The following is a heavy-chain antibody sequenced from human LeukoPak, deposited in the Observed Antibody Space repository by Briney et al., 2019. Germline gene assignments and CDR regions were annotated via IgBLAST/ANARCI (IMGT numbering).Heavy chain of an antibody. CDR2: IYSGGST. J-gene: IGHJ4*02. CDR1: GFTVSSNY. Sequence: PGGSLRLSCAASGFTVSSNYMSWVRQAPGKGLEWVSVIYSGGSTYCADSVKGRFTISRDNSKNTLYLQMNSLRAEDTAVYYCARAGAYESSGYLVGFDYWGQGTLVTVSS. CDR3: ARAGAYESSGYLVGFDY. D-gene: IGHD3-22*01. V-gene: IGHV3-66*01.